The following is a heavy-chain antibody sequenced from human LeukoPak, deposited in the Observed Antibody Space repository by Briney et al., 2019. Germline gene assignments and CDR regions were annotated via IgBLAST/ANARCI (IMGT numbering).Heavy chain of an antibody. D-gene: IGHD3-10*01. CDR2: IDWAGDK. J-gene: IGHJ4*02. Sequence: SVPTLLNSTQTLTLTSSFSVFSLSTDRLCVSWIRQPPGMVLGGLARIDWAGDKFYSTSLKTRLTIYTDTSKTQVVLKMTNMDPVDTATYFCPRISLIRQPRGVSPYYCEDWGQGTLVTVSS. CDR3: PRISLIRQPRGVSPYYCED. CDR1: VFSLSTDRLC. V-gene: IGHV2-70*17.